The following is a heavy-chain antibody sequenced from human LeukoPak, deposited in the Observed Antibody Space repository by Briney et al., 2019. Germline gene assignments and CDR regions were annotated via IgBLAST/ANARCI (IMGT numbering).Heavy chain of an antibody. Sequence: SETLSLTCAVYGGSFSGYYWSWIRQPPGKGLEWIGEINHSGSTNYNPSLKSRVTISVDTSKNQFSLKLSSVTAADTAVYYCARVYAVRGVISFDPWGQGTLVTVSS. D-gene: IGHD3-10*01. V-gene: IGHV4-34*01. CDR1: GGSFSGYY. J-gene: IGHJ5*02. CDR3: ARVYAVRGVISFDP. CDR2: INHSGST.